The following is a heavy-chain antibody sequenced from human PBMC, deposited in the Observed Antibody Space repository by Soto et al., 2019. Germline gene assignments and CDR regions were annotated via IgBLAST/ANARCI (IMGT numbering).Heavy chain of an antibody. D-gene: IGHD6-6*01. V-gene: IGHV3-33*01. J-gene: IGHJ6*02. Sequence: PXVSLRLSCAASGFTFSSYGMHWVRQAPGKGLEWVAVIWYDGSNKYYADSVKGRFTISRDNSKNTLYLQMNSLRAEDTAVYYCARDIAARRDYYYGMDVWGQGTTVTVSS. CDR3: ARDIAARRDYYYGMDV. CDR2: IWYDGSNK. CDR1: GFTFSSYG.